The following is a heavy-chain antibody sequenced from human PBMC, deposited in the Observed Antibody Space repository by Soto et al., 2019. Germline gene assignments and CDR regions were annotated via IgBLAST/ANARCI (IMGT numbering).Heavy chain of an antibody. D-gene: IGHD3-10*01. CDR2: IYYSGST. J-gene: IGHJ6*01. V-gene: IGHV4-31*03. CDR3: ARVPYMGRLSMVRGVPYYYYGMDV. Sequence: QVQLQESGPGLVKPSQTLSLTCTVSGGSISSGGYYWSWIRQHPGKGLEWIGYIYYSGSTYYNPSLQSRVTLSVDTSDNQFSLELSSVTAADTVVYHCARVPYMGRLSMVRGVPYYYYGMDVWGQGTTVTVSS. CDR1: GGSISSGGYY.